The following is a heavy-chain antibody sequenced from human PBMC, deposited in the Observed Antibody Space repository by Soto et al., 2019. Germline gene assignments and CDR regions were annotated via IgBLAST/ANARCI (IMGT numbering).Heavy chain of an antibody. CDR2: IYYSGSS. Sequence: AETLSLTCIVSGGSISSSSFYWGWIRQPPGKGLEWIGSIYYSGSSYYDPSLKSRVTISVDTSKNQFSLKLSSVTAADTAVYYCARLITGALWGFDYWGQGALVTVS. CDR1: GGSISSSSFY. V-gene: IGHV4-39*01. CDR3: ARLITGALWGFDY. D-gene: IGHD3-16*01. J-gene: IGHJ4*02.